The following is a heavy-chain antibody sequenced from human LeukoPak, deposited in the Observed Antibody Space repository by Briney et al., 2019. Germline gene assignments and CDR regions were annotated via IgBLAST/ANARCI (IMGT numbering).Heavy chain of an antibody. CDR2: INPNSGGT. V-gene: IGHV1-2*02. J-gene: IGHJ4*02. CDR3: ARSRYCSSTSCYYFDY. D-gene: IGHD2-2*01. CDR1: GGTFSSYA. Sequence: ASVKVSCKASGGTFSSYAISWVRQAPGQELEWMGWINPNSGGTNYAQKFQGRVTMTRDTSISTAYMELSRLRSDDTAVYYCARSRYCSSTSCYYFDYWGQGTLVTVSS.